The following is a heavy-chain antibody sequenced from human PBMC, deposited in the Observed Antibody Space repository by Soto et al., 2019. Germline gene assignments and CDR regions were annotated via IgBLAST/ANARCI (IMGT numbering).Heavy chain of an antibody. CDR2: INSDGSST. Sequence: GGSLRLSCAASGFTFSSYWMHWVRQAPGKGRVWVSRINSDGSSTSYADSVKGRFTISRDNAKNTLYLQMNSLRAEDTAVYYCARALVPAAKYPAYYYYYMDVWGKGTTVTVSS. V-gene: IGHV3-74*01. J-gene: IGHJ6*03. CDR3: ARALVPAAKYPAYYYYYMDV. D-gene: IGHD2-2*01. CDR1: GFTFSSYW.